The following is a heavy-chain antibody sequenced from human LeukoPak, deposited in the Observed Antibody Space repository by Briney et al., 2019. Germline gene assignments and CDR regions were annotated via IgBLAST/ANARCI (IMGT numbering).Heavy chain of an antibody. V-gene: IGHV1-18*04. D-gene: IGHD3-9*01. J-gene: IGHJ4*02. CDR2: ISAYNGNT. Sequence: ASVKVSCKASGYTFTSYGISWVRQAPGQGLEWMGWISAYNGNTNYAQKLQGRVTMTTDTSTSTAYVELRSLRPDDTAVYYCARDDILTGSDYWGQGTLVTVSS. CDR3: ARDDILTGSDY. CDR1: GYTFTSYG.